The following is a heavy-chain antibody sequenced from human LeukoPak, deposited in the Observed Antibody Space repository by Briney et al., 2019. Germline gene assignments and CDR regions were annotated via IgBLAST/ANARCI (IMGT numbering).Heavy chain of an antibody. D-gene: IGHD3-22*01. CDR3: ARGSYDSSGYLDY. Sequence: GGSLRLSCAASGFTFSSYSMNWVRQAPGKGLEWVSSISSSSSYIYYADSVKGRFTISRDNAKNSLYLQMNNLRAEGTAVYYCARGSYDSSGYLDYWGQGTLVTVSS. CDR2: ISSSSSYI. V-gene: IGHV3-21*01. J-gene: IGHJ4*02. CDR1: GFTFSSYS.